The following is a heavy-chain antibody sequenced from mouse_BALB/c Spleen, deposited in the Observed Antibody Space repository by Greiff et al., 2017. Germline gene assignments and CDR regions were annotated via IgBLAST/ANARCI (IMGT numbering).Heavy chain of an antibody. CDR1: GFTFNTYA. Sequence: EVHLVESGGGLVQPKGSLKLSCAASGFTFNTYAMNWVRQAPGKGLEWVARIRSKSNNYATYYADSVKDRFTISRDDSQSMLYLQMNNLKTEDTAMYYCVRDDYGSGYWYFEVWGAGTTGTASS. J-gene: IGHJ1*01. CDR2: IRSKSNNYAT. V-gene: IGHV10-1*02. CDR3: VRDDYGSGYWYFEV. D-gene: IGHD2-1*01.